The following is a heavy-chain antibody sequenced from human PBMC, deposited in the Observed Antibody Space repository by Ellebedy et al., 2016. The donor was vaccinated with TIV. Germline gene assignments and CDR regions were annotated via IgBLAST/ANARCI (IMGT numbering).Heavy chain of an antibody. CDR2: ISAYNGNT. D-gene: IGHD6-19*01. J-gene: IGHJ4*02. CDR1: GYSFTSYW. CDR3: ARARSSGWLHTPDY. V-gene: IGHV1-18*04. Sequence: GESLKISCKGSGYSFTSYWIGWVRQAPGQGLEWMGWISAYNGNTNYAQKLQGRVTMTRDTSTTTVYMELSSLRSEDTAVYYCARARSSGWLHTPDYWGQGTLVIVSS.